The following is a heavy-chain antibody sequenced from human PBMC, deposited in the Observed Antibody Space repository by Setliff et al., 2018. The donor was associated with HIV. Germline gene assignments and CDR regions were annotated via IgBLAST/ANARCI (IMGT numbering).Heavy chain of an antibody. CDR3: ARLYSSIFGTIKPLHHFDY. Sequence: SETLSLTCSVSGGTISGHFWSWIRQSPGKGLEWIGYIYGNGNTKYNRFLNSRVTMSVDTSKNQFSLNLNSVTAADTALYYCARLYSSIFGTIKPLHHFDYWGQGLMVTVSS. CDR1: GGTISGHF. J-gene: IGHJ4*01. CDR2: IYGNGNT. V-gene: IGHV4-4*09. D-gene: IGHD3-3*01.